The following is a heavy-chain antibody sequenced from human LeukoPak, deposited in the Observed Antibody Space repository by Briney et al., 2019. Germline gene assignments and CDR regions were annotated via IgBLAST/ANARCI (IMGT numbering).Heavy chain of an antibody. D-gene: IGHD3-22*01. V-gene: IGHV3-30-3*01. Sequence: GGSLRLSCAASGFTFSSYAMHWVRRAPGKGLEWVAVISYDGSNKYYADSVKGRFTISRDNSKNTLYLQMNSLRAEDTAVYYCARVHYYDSSGVTTPLRYWGQGTLVTVSS. CDR2: ISYDGSNK. CDR1: GFTFSSYA. J-gene: IGHJ4*02. CDR3: ARVHYYDSSGVTTPLRY.